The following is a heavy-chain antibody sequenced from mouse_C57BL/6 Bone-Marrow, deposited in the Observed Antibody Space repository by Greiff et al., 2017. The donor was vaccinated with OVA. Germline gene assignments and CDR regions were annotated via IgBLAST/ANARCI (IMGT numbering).Heavy chain of an antibody. J-gene: IGHJ2*01. D-gene: IGHD3-1*01. CDR3: ARGLTLDY. CDR2: IRNKANGYTT. CDR1: GFTFTDYY. V-gene: IGHV7-3*01. Sequence: EVHLVESGGGLVQPGGSLSLSCAASGFTFTDYYMSWVRQPPGKALEWLGFIRNKANGYTTAYSASVKGRFTISRDNSQSILYLQMNALRAEDSATYYCARGLTLDYWGQGTTLTVSS.